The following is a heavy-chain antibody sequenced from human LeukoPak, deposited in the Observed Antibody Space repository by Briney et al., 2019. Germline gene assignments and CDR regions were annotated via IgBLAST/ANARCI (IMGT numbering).Heavy chain of an antibody. CDR3: AREGLYCSGGSCYSVPNWFDP. D-gene: IGHD2-15*01. CDR1: GFTFSSYA. Sequence: GGSLRLSCAASGFTFSSYAMSWVRQAPGKGLEWVSGVSGSGGSTYYADSVKGRFTISRDNSKNTLYLQMNSLRAEDTAVYYCAREGLYCSGGSCYSVPNWFDPWGQGTLVTVSS. V-gene: IGHV3-23*01. J-gene: IGHJ5*02. CDR2: VSGSGGST.